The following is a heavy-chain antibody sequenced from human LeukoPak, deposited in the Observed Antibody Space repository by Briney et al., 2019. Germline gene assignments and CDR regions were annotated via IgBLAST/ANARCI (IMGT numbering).Heavy chain of an antibody. J-gene: IGHJ4*02. D-gene: IGHD4-17*01. V-gene: IGHV3-74*01. CDR3: ARELDYGDCVFLFDY. CDR2: INSDGSST. Sequence: GGSLRLSCAASGFTFSSYWMHWVRQAPGKGLVWVSRINSDGSSTSYADSVKGRFTISRDNAKNTLYLQMNSLRAEDTAVYYCARELDYGDCVFLFDYWGQGTLVTVSS. CDR1: GFTFSSYW.